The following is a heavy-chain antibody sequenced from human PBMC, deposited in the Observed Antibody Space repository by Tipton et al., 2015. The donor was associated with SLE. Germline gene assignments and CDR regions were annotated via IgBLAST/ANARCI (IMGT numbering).Heavy chain of an antibody. CDR2: INHSGSN. Sequence: TLSLTCAVYGGSFSGYYWSWIRQPPGKGLEWIGEINHSGSNNYNPSLKSRVTISVDTSKNQFSLKLSSVTAADTAVYYCARVVAAAGTAFDIWGQGTMVTVSS. J-gene: IGHJ3*02. CDR1: GGSFSGYY. CDR3: ARVVAAAGTAFDI. D-gene: IGHD6-13*01. V-gene: IGHV4-34*01.